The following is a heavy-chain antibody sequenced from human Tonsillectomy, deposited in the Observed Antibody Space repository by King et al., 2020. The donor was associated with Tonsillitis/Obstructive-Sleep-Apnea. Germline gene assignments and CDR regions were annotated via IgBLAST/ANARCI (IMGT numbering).Heavy chain of an antibody. V-gene: IGHV3-30*18. CDR3: AKGQWLFDY. D-gene: IGHD6-19*01. J-gene: IGHJ4*02. CDR1: GFTFSSYG. CDR2: ISYDGSNK. Sequence: VQLVESGGGVVQPGRSLRLSCAASGFTFSSYGMHWVRQAPGKGLEWVAVISYDGSNKYYADSVKGRFTISRDNSKNTLYLQMNSLRAEDTAVYYCAKGQWLFDYWGQGTLVTVS.